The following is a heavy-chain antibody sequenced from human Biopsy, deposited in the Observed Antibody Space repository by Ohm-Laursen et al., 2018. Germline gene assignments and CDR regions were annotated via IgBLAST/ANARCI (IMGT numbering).Heavy chain of an antibody. CDR3: TKRRTAVRPFDS. V-gene: IGHV3-9*01. CDR2: ISGSSNNI. Sequence: LSLTSAASVFTFRELGMHSVRPAPGKGLGRGSGISGSSNNIIYADSVRGRFTISRDNAKSSLYLEMNSLRSEDTAFYYCTKRRTAVRPFDSWGHGTLVTASS. CDR1: VFTFRELG. J-gene: IGHJ4*01. D-gene: IGHD6-25*01.